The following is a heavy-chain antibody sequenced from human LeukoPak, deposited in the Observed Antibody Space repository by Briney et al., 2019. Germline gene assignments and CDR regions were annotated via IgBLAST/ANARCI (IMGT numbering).Heavy chain of an antibody. CDR1: GFTFSSYA. CDR2: ISSTSTFI. Sequence: SGGSLRLSCAASGFTFSSYAMNWVRQAPGKGLEWVSSISSTSTFIYYADSVKGRFTISRDNAKNSLYLQMDSLRVEDTAVYYCARDYGAGFHYYYYMDVWGKGTTVTVSS. J-gene: IGHJ6*03. V-gene: IGHV3-21*01. D-gene: IGHD4/OR15-4a*01. CDR3: ARDYGAGFHYYYYMDV.